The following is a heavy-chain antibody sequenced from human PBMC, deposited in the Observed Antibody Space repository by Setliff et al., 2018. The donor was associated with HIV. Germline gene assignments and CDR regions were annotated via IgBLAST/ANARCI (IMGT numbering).Heavy chain of an antibody. CDR3: TTGYDSSGYELVYFDF. CDR1: GFTFSSYW. D-gene: IGHD3-22*01. CDR2: IKQDGSEK. V-gene: IGHV3-7*03. Sequence: PGGSLRLSCAASGFTFSSYWMSWVRQAPGKGLEWVANIKQDGSEKYYVDSVKGRFTISRDNAKNSLYLQMNSLQTEDTAVYYCTTGYDSSGYELVYFDFWGQGTLVTVPQ. J-gene: IGHJ4*02.